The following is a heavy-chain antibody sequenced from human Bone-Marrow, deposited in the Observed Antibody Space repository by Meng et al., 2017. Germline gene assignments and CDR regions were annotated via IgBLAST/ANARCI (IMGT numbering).Heavy chain of an antibody. CDR3: ARDYYGSGKVHGMDV. J-gene: IGHJ6*02. D-gene: IGHD3-10*01. CDR1: GFTFSSYA. Sequence: LSLTCAASGFTFSSYAMHWVRQAPGKGLEWVAVISYDGSNKYYADSVKGRFTISRDNSKNTLYLQMNSLRAEDTAVYYCARDYYGSGKVHGMDVWGLGTTVTVSS. CDR2: ISYDGSNK. V-gene: IGHV3-30*04.